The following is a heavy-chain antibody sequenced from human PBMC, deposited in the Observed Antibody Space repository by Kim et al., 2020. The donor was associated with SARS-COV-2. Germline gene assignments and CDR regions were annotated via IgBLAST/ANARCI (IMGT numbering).Heavy chain of an antibody. V-gene: IGHV4-39*01. CDR2: IYYSGST. D-gene: IGHD6-19*01. CDR3: ASWTYSSVPYYFDY. J-gene: IGHJ4*02. Sequence: SETLSLTCTVSGGSISSSSYYWGWIRQPPGKGLEWIGSIYYSGSTYYNPSLKSRVTISVDTSKNQFSLKLSSVTAADTAVYYSASWTYSSVPYYFDYWGQGNLVTVSA. CDR1: GGSISSSSYY.